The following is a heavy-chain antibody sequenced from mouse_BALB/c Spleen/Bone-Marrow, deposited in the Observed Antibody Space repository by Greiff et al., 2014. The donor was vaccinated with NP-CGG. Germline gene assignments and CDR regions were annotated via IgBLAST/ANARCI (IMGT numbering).Heavy chain of an antibody. CDR1: GFSLTSYG. Sequence: VKLVESGPGLVQPSQSLSITCTVSGFSLTSYGVHWVRQSPGKGLEWLGVIWSGGSTDYNAAFISRLSISKDNSKSQVFFKMNSLQANDTAIYYCARGLYYDYEFAYWGQGTLVTVSA. CDR3: ARGLYYDYEFAY. D-gene: IGHD2-4*01. J-gene: IGHJ3*01. V-gene: IGHV2-2*02. CDR2: IWSGGST.